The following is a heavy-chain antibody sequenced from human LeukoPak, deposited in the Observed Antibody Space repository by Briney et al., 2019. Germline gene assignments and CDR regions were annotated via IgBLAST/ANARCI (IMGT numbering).Heavy chain of an antibody. V-gene: IGHV4-4*07. J-gene: IGHJ4*02. D-gene: IGHD3-10*01. Sequence: SETLSLTCTVSGGSISSYYWSWIRQPAGKGLEWIGRIYTSGSTNYNPSLKSRVTMSVDTSKNQFSLKLSSVTAADTAVYYCARMGPKLLWFGELLWYWGQGTLVTVSS. CDR2: IYTSGST. CDR3: ARMGPKLLWFGELLWY. CDR1: GGSISSYY.